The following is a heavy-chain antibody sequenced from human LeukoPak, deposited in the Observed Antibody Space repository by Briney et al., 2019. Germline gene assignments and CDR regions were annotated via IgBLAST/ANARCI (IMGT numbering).Heavy chain of an antibody. J-gene: IGHJ3*02. V-gene: IGHV4-28*05. Sequence: PSETLSLTCSVSGYSISTSNYWAWIRQPPGRGLEWIGHIYYSGGIYYNPSLKSRVTMSVDTSRNQFSLKLSSVTAVDTAVYYCARKTTAGPTKAAFDIWGQGTMVAVST. CDR1: GYSISTSNY. D-gene: IGHD2-21*02. CDR3: ARKTTAGPTKAAFDI. CDR2: IYYSGGI.